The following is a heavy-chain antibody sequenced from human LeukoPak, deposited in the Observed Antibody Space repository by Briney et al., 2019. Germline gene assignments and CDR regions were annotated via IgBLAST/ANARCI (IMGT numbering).Heavy chain of an antibody. CDR3: ARSNLPMATTTFCFDY. V-gene: IGHV3-23*01. CDR1: GFTFSSYA. CDR2: ISGSGGST. J-gene: IGHJ4*02. D-gene: IGHD5-24*01. Sequence: GGSLRLSCAASGFTFSSYAMSWVRQAPGEGLEWVSAISGSGGSTYYADSVKGRFTISRDNSKNTLYLQMNSLRAEDTAVYYCARSNLPMATTTFCFDYWGQGTLVTVSS.